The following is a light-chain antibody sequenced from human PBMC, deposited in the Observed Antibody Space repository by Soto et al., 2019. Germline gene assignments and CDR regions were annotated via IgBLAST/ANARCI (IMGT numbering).Light chain of an antibody. CDR1: QSVSSSD. CDR3: QLYCSAPPIT. Sequence: EIVLTQSPATLSLSPGERATLSFGASQSVSSSDLAWYQQKPGLAPRLLIDDASSRATGIPDRFRGSGSGKDFYRSICRLAPEDFAVYYCQLYCSAPPITFGQGTRLEIK. V-gene: IGKV3D-20*01. CDR2: DAS. J-gene: IGKJ5*01.